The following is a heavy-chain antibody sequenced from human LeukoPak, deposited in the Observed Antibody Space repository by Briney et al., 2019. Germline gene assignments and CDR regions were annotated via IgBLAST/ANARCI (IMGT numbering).Heavy chain of an antibody. CDR1: GFTFSRSW. CDR3: ARDAMVREGGWFDP. D-gene: IGHD3-10*01. CDR2: ISSSSSYI. Sequence: GGSLRLSCAASGFTFSRSWMTWARQAPGKGLEWVSSISSSSSYIYYADSVKGRFTISRDNAKNSLYLQMNSLRAEDTAVYYCARDAMVREGGWFDPWGQGTLVTVSS. V-gene: IGHV3-21*01. J-gene: IGHJ5*02.